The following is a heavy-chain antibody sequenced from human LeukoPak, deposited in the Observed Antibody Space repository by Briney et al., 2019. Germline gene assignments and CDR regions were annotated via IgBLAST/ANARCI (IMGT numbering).Heavy chain of an antibody. J-gene: IGHJ4*02. CDR1: GFTFSSYA. D-gene: IGHD3-9*01. CDR3: ATSTLTFDY. V-gene: IGHV3-23*01. Sequence: PGGSLRLSCAASGFTFSSYAMSWVRQAPGKGLEWVSAISGSGGSTYYADSVKGRFTISRDNSRKIVYLQMNSLRAEDTAIYYCATSTLTFDYWGQGTLVTVSS. CDR2: ISGSGGST.